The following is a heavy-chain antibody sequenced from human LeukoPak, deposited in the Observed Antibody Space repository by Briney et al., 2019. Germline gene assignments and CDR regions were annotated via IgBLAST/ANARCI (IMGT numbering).Heavy chain of an antibody. D-gene: IGHD3-3*01. CDR1: GFTFSSYA. Sequence: PGGSLRLSCAASGFTFSSYAMHWVRQAPGKGLGWVAVIPYDGSNKYYADSVKGRFTISRDNSKNTLYLQMNSLRAEDTAVYYCARDSDGVTPNFDYWGQGTLVTVSS. CDR3: ARDSDGVTPNFDY. J-gene: IGHJ4*02. CDR2: IPYDGSNK. V-gene: IGHV3-30-3*01.